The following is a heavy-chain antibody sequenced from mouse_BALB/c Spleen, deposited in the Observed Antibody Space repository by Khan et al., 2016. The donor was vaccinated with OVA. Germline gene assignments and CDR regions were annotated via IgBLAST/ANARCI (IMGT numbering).Heavy chain of an antibody. D-gene: IGHD2-1*01. CDR1: GFSLTSYG. CDR2: IWSGGSK. Sequence: QVQLQQSGPGLVQPSQSLSITCTVSGFSLTSYGVPWVRQSPGKGLEWLGVIWSGGSKDYNSAFISRLTISKDNSKSQVFFKMNSLQANDTAIYYCARTYYSYGNYWDYFTIDYWGQGTSVTVSS. V-gene: IGHV2-2*02. J-gene: IGHJ4*01. CDR3: ARTYYSYGNYWDYFTIDY.